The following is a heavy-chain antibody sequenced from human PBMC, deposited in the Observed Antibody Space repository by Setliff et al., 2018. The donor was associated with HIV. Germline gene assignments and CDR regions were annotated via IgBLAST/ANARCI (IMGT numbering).Heavy chain of an antibody. D-gene: IGHD3-16*01. CDR3: TRDLGGPFDY. Sequence: GGSLRLSCATSGFTFSDYWMDWVRQTPGKGLEWVGRIRNGNRYSTEYAASVKGRFIISRDDSKSIAYLQMNSLKTEDTAVYYCTRDLGGPFDYWGQGTLVTVSS. V-gene: IGHV3-72*01. CDR2: IRNGNRYST. CDR1: GFTFSDYW. J-gene: IGHJ4*02.